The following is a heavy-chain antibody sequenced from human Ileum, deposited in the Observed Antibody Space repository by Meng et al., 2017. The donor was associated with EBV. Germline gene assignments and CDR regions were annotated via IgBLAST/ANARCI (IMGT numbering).Heavy chain of an antibody. CDR1: GFIFNNYA. V-gene: IGHV3-23*04. J-gene: IGHJ5*02. Sequence: VQLVESGGGLVQPGGSLRLSFAASGFIFNNYAMSWVRQTPGKGLEWVSAISGGADSTYYVHSVEGRFTISRDNSKNTLYLQMNSLRAEDSAVYYCAKGRAGNWFDPWGQGTLVTVSS. CDR2: ISGGADST. CDR3: AKGRAGNWFDP.